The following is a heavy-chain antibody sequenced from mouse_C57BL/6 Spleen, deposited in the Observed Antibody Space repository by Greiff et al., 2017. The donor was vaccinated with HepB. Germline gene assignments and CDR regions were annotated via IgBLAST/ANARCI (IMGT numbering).Heavy chain of an antibody. Sequence: VQLQQSGAELVRPGSSVKLSCKASGYTFTSYWMHWVKQRPIQGLEWIGNIDPSDSETHYNQKFKDKATLTVDKSSSTAYMQLSSLTSEDSAVYYGAREAEYGAYWGQGTLVTVSA. CDR1: GYTFTSYW. V-gene: IGHV1-52*01. CDR2: IDPSDSET. D-gene: IGHD1-1*02. CDR3: AREAEYGAY. J-gene: IGHJ3*01.